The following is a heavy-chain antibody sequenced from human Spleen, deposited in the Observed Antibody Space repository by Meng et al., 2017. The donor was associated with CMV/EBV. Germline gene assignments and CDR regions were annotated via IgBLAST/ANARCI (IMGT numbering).Heavy chain of an antibody. J-gene: IGHJ4*02. CDR2: INPNSGGT. CDR1: VYSLTRYY. D-gene: IGHD3-22*01. Sequence: ASVKVSCKASVYSLTRYYISWVRQAPGQGLEWMGWINPNSGGTNYAQKFQGRVTMTRETSISTTYMELSRLRSDDTAVYYCARELSFYDNTGSGWVDFWGQGTLVTVSS. V-gene: IGHV1-2*02. CDR3: ARELSFYDNTGSGWVDF.